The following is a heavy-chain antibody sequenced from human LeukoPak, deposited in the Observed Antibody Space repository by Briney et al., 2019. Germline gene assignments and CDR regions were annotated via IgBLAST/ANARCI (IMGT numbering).Heavy chain of an antibody. D-gene: IGHD6-6*01. CDR3: ARRGGSSSRRSPIDY. CDR1: GCTFSDYW. CDR2: IKQDGSQR. V-gene: IGHV3-7*01. J-gene: IGHJ4*02. Sequence: PGWSLRLCGTASGCTFSDYWMTWVRQAPGKGPEWVANIKQDGSQRYYVDSVRGRFTISRDNAKNSLFLQMNGLRAEDTAVYYCARRGGSSSRRSPIDYWGQGTLVTVS.